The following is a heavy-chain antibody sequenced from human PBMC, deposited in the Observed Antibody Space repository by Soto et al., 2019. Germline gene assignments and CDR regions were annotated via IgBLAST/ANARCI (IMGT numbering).Heavy chain of an antibody. CDR2: ISANGQGI. Sequence: LRLSCTASGFTFTYYAFSWVCQAPGKGLEWVSAISANGQGIYYADSVRGRFTISRDNSKNTVFLHMDSLRAEDTAVYYCAKDRDYPRDQFHYWGQGTLVTVSS. D-gene: IGHD2-2*01. J-gene: IGHJ4*02. CDR3: AKDRDYPRDQFHY. V-gene: IGHV3-23*01. CDR1: GFTFTYYA.